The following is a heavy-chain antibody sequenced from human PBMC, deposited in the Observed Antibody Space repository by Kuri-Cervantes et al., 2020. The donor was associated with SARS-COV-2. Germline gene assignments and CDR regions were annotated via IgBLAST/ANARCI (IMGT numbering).Heavy chain of an antibody. J-gene: IGHJ6*02. D-gene: IGHD2-21*01. CDR3: ARSQHTTSRYYYYSLDV. Sequence: SETLSLTCTVSGGSIGTSSYYWGWIRQPPGKGLEWIGSFYYSGSSYYNPSLKSRVTISVDTSKNQFSLRLSSVTAADTAVYYCARSQHTTSRYYYYSLDVWGQGTTVTVSS. CDR1: GGSIGTSSYY. V-gene: IGHV4-39*01. CDR2: FYYSGSS.